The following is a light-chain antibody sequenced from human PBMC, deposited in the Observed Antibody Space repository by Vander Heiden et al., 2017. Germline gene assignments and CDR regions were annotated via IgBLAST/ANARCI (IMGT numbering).Light chain of an antibody. CDR1: QSVLYSSNNKNY. Sequence: DIVMTQSPDSLAVSLGERATINCKSSQSVLYSSNNKNYLAWYQQKPGQPPKLLIYWASTREYGVPDRFSGSGSGTDFTLTSSSLQAEDVAVYYWQQDYSTGTFGHGTKVDIK. CDR2: WAS. V-gene: IGKV4-1*01. J-gene: IGKJ3*01. CDR3: QQDYSTGT.